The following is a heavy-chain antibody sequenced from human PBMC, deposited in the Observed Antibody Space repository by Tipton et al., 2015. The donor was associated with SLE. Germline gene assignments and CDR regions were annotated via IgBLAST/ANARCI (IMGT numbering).Heavy chain of an antibody. CDR2: IYYSGST. Sequence: GLVKPSETLSLTCTVSGGSISSSSYYWGWIRQPPGKGLEWIGSIYYSGSTYYNPSLKSRVTISVDTSKNQFSLKLSSVTAADTAVYYCARDYYGSGFDAFDIGDQVTMVTVSS. D-gene: IGHD3-10*01. V-gene: IGHV4-39*07. J-gene: IGHJ3*02. CDR3: ARDYYGSGFDAFDI. CDR1: GGSISSSSYY.